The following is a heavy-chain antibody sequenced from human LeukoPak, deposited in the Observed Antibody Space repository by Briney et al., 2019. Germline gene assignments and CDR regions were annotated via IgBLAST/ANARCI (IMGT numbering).Heavy chain of an antibody. CDR1: GDSVSSNTIA. CDR3: ARGYSLNF. Sequence: SQTLSLTCAISGDSVSSNTIAWNWIRQSPSRGLEWLGRTYYRSKWLTVYAISVRSRITISPDTSKNQFSLQLNSVTPEDTAVYYCARGYSLNFWGQGTLVTVSS. J-gene: IGHJ4*02. D-gene: IGHD1-26*01. V-gene: IGHV6-1*01. CDR2: TYYRSKWLT.